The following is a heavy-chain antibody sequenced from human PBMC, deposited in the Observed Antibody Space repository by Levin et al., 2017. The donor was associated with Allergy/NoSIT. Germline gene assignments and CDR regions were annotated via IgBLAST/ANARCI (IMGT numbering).Heavy chain of an antibody. CDR3: ARDLGSGGYVDYDYGMDV. CDR1: GGSISSSSYY. D-gene: IGHD5-12*01. J-gene: IGHJ6*02. CDR2: IYYSGST. Sequence: SETLSLTCTVSGGSISSSSYYWGWIRQPPGKGLEWIGSIYYSGSTYYNPSLKSRVTISVDTSKNQFSLKLSSVTAADTAVYYCARDLGSGGYVDYDYGMDVWGQGTTVTVSS. V-gene: IGHV4-39*07.